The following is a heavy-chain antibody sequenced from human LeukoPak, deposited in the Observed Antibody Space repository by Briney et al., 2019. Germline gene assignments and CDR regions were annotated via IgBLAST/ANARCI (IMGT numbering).Heavy chain of an antibody. D-gene: IGHD6-19*01. Sequence: PGGSLRLSCAASGFTFSSYAMNWVRQASGKGLEWVSIISSGDNITYYADSVRGRFTISRDNSKNTLYLQMNTLRAEDTAVYYCAKRAVAGTGRAFDYWGQGTLVTASS. CDR1: GFTFSSYA. CDR3: AKRAVAGTGRAFDY. V-gene: IGHV3-23*01. J-gene: IGHJ4*02. CDR2: ISSGDNIT.